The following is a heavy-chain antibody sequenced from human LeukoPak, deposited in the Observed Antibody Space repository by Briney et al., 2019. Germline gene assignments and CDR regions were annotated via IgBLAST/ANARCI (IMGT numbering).Heavy chain of an antibody. CDR1: GGSISSSSYY. CDR3: ARLTYTYYYDSSTYSF. J-gene: IGHJ4*02. CDR2: IYYSGST. Sequence: SETLSLTCTVSGGSISSSSYYWGWIRQPPGKGLEWIGSIYYSGSTYYNPSLKSRVTISVDTSKNQSSLRLSSVTAADTAVYYCARLTYTYYYDSSTYSFWGQGTLVTVSS. V-gene: IGHV4-39*01. D-gene: IGHD3-22*01.